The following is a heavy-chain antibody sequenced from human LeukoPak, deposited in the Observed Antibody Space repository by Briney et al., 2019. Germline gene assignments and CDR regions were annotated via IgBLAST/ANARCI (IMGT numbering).Heavy chain of an antibody. J-gene: IGHJ6*03. D-gene: IGHD3-3*01. Sequence: GESLKISCKSSGYSFTSYWIAWVRQMPGKGLEWMGILYPGDSDTRYSPSFQGQVTISADKSISTAYLQWSSLKASDTAMYYCARLAQIYGDYYYYYMDVWGKGTTVTVSS. V-gene: IGHV5-51*01. CDR3: ARLAQIYGDYYYYYMDV. CDR2: LYPGDSDT. CDR1: GYSFTSYW.